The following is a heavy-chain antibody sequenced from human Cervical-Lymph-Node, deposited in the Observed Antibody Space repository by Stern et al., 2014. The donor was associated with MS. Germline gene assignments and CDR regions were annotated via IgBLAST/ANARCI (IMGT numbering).Heavy chain of an antibody. V-gene: IGHV3-7*01. Sequence: EDQLVESGGGLVQPGGSLRLSCVASGFPFSNYWMSWVRQGPGKGLEWGANINHDGSEKYYVDSVKGRFTISRDKAKNSLYLQMNSLRAEDTAVYYCARDDENGYFNDFWGQGTLVTVSS. CDR1: GFPFSNYW. CDR3: ARDDENGYFNDF. J-gene: IGHJ4*02. CDR2: INHDGSEK. D-gene: IGHD1-1*01.